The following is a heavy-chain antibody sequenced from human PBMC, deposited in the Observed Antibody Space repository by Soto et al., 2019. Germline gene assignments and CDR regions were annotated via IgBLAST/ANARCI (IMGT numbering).Heavy chain of an antibody. J-gene: IGHJ6*02. V-gene: IGHV3-48*02. D-gene: IGHD3-16*01. CDR2: ISSDSRYI. CDR1: GFTLSNYA. Sequence: EVQLVESGGGLVQPGGSLRLSCAASGFTLSNYAVNRVRQAPGKGLEWVSYISSDSRYIYYGDSVKGRFTISRDNARNSVYLQMNSLRDEDTAVYYCARIKLVEFFFINVDVYDMDVWGQGTPVTVSS. CDR3: ARIKLVEFFFINVDVYDMDV.